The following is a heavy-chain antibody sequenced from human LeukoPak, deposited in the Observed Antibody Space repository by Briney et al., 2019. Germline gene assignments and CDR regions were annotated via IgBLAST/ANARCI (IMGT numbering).Heavy chain of an antibody. Sequence: ASVKVSCKASGYTFTSYGISWVRQAPGQGLEWMGWISAYNGNTNYAQKLQGRVTMTTDTSTSTAYMELRSLRSDDTAVYYCARRRVDTAMVFYYYYGMDVWGQGTTVTVSS. CDR1: GYTFTSYG. CDR2: ISAYNGNT. V-gene: IGHV1-18*01. J-gene: IGHJ6*02. D-gene: IGHD5-18*01. CDR3: ARRRVDTAMVFYYYYGMDV.